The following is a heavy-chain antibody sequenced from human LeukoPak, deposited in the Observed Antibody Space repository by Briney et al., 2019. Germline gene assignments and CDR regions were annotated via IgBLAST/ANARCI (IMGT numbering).Heavy chain of an antibody. CDR3: ARDRYYDSSGYYTFDY. V-gene: IGHV1-46*01. J-gene: IGHJ4*02. D-gene: IGHD3-22*01. CDR1: GYTFTSYY. Sequence: ASVKVSCKASGYTFTSYYMHWVRQAPGQGLEWMGIINPSGGSTSYAQKFQGRVTMTRDMSTSTVYMELSSLRSEYTAVYYCARDRYYDSSGYYTFDYWGQGTLVTVSS. CDR2: INPSGGST.